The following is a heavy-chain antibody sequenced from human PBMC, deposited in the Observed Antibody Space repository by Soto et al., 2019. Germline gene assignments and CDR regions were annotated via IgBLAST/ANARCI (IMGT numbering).Heavy chain of an antibody. V-gene: IGHV1-18*01. J-gene: IGHJ6*02. CDR1: GYTFTSYG. D-gene: IGHD3-22*01. CDR2: ISAYNGNT. Sequence: ASVKVSCKASGYTFTSYGISWVRQAPGQGLEWMGWISAYNGNTDYAQKFQGRVTLTTDTSSSTAYMELRSLRSDDTAMYYCARYGEGDDSSVENGMDVWGQGTPATVSS. CDR3: ARYGEGDDSSVENGMDV.